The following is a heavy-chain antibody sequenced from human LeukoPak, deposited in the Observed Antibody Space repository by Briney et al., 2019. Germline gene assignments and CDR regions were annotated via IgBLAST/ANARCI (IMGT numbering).Heavy chain of an antibody. J-gene: IGHJ4*02. Sequence: GASVKISCKASGYTFTSFYIHWVRQAPGQGLEWMAIINPSGGTTRYAQKFQGRVTMTRDTSTSTVYMELSSLRSEDTAVYYCARDARPSYHTSGYYFPGDYWGQGTLVTVSS. CDR2: INPSGGTT. CDR3: ARDARPSYHTSGYYFPGDY. V-gene: IGHV1-46*01. CDR1: GYTFTSFY. D-gene: IGHD3-22*01.